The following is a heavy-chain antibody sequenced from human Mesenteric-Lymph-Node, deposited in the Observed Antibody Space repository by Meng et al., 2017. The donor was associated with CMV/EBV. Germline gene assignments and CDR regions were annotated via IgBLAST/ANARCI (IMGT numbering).Heavy chain of an antibody. V-gene: IGHV3-7*01. CDR3: ARDLDYGGNRATGAFDI. CDR1: GFTFSSYS. CDR2: INQDGSEK. Sequence: GESLKISCAASGFTFSSYSMSWVRQAPGKGLEWVANINQDGSEKYNVDSVKGRFTISRDNAKNSRYLQMNNLRAGDTAVYYCARDLDYGGNRATGAFDIWGQGTMVTVSS. D-gene: IGHD4-23*01. J-gene: IGHJ3*02.